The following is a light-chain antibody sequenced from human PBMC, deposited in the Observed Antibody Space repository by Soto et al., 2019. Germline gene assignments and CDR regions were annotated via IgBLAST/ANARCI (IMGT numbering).Light chain of an antibody. CDR3: QQDNSYPLT. CDR1: QGINNY. V-gene: IGKV1-16*01. J-gene: IGKJ5*01. CDR2: AAS. Sequence: DIQMTQSPSSLSASIGDRVTITCRASQGINNYLAWFQQNPGRAPKSLIYAASSMQSGVPSIFSGSGAGTDFTLTIESLQPEEFATYSCQQDNSYPLTFGQGKRREIK.